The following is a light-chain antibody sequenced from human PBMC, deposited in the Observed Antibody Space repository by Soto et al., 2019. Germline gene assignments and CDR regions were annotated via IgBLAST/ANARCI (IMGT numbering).Light chain of an antibody. V-gene: IGKV3-15*01. Sequence: EIVLTQSPAPLSFSPGDRANISCTASQSVSSRYLAWYQQKPGQAPRILISGASTRATGIAARFSGSGSGREFTLTIGSLQSEDSALYYCQQYSNWPTFGQGTRLEIK. CDR3: QQYSNWPT. J-gene: IGKJ5*01. CDR1: QSVSSRY. CDR2: GAS.